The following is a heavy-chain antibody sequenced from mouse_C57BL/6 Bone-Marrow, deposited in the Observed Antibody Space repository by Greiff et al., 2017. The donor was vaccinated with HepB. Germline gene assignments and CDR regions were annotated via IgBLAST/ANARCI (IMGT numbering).Heavy chain of an antibody. CDR2: IHPNSGST. D-gene: IGHD1-1*01. J-gene: IGHJ2*01. V-gene: IGHV1-64*01. Sequence: VQLQQPGAELVKPGASVKLSCKASGYTFTSYWLHWVKQRPGQGLGWIGMIHPNSGSTNYNEKFKSKATLTVDKSSSTAYMQLSSLTSEDSAVYYCARSLYYYGLDYWGQGTTLTVSS. CDR3: ARSLYYYGLDY. CDR1: GYTFTSYW.